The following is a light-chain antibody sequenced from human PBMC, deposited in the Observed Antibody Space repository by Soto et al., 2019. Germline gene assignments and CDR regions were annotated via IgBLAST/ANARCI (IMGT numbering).Light chain of an antibody. CDR3: QQYGSSPWT. CDR2: GPS. Sequence: EIVLTQSPATLSLSPGERATLSCRASQSVSDLAWYQQKPGQAPRLLIYGPSTRATGIPDRVSGSGSGTDFTLTISALEPEVFAVDYCQQYGSSPWTFGQGTKVEIK. V-gene: IGKV3-20*01. CDR1: QSVSD. J-gene: IGKJ1*01.